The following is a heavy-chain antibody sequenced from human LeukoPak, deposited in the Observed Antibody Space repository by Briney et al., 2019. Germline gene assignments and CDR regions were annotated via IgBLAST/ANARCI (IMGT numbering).Heavy chain of an antibody. V-gene: IGHV4-4*02. CDR3: ARDRGGYTYSHDY. CDR2: IYHDGST. Sequence: SETLSLTCAVSGGSISSNNWWIWVRQSPEKGLEWIGEIYHDGSTNYNPSLKSRVTVSMDKSKNQLSLKLNFVTAADTAVYYCARDRGGYTYSHDYWGQGTLVTVSS. D-gene: IGHD5-18*01. CDR1: GGSISSNNW. J-gene: IGHJ4*02.